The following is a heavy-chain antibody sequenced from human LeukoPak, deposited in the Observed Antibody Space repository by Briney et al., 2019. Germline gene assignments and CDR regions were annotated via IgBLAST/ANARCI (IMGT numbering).Heavy chain of an antibody. D-gene: IGHD3-22*01. CDR2: FIPILGIA. J-gene: IGHJ4*02. CDR1: GGTLSSYA. V-gene: IGHV1-69*04. CDR3: ARAITYYYDSSGYPFDY. Sequence: SVKVSCKASGGTLSSYAISWVRQAPGQGLEWMGRFIPILGIANCAQKFQGRVTITADKSTSTAYMELSSLRSEDTAVYYCARAITYYYDSSGYPFDYWGQGTLVTVSS.